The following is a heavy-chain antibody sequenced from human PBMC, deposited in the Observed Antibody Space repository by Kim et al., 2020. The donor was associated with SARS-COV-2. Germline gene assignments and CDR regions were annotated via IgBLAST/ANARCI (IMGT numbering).Heavy chain of an antibody. CDR1: GGSISSSSYY. CDR3: ARPHGYNWTFDI. Sequence: SETLSLTCTVSGGSISSSSYYWGWIRQPPVKGLEWIGSIYYSGSTYYNPSLKSRVTISVDTSKNQFSLKLSSVTAADTAVYYCARPHGYNWTFDIWGQGTMVTVSS. J-gene: IGHJ3*02. D-gene: IGHD1-20*01. CDR2: IYYSGST. V-gene: IGHV4-39*01.